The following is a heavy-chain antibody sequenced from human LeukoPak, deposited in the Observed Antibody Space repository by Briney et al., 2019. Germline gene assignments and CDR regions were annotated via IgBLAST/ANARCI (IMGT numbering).Heavy chain of an antibody. CDR1: GYSFTTYW. V-gene: IGHV5-10-1*01. Sequence: GESLKISFKGSGYSFTTYWISWVRQMPGKGLEWMGRIDPSDSYTNYSPSFQGHVTISADKSFSTAYLQWTSLKASDTAMYYCARHAKAYGSSCDYWGQGTLVTVSS. CDR2: IDPSDSYT. J-gene: IGHJ4*02. D-gene: IGHD6-13*01. CDR3: ARHAKAYGSSCDY.